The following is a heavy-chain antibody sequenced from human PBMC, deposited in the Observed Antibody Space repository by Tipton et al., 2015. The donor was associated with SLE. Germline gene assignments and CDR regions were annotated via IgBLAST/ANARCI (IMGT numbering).Heavy chain of an antibody. J-gene: IGHJ6*02. D-gene: IGHD5-24*01. CDR2: IWYDGSNK. Sequence: SLRLSCAASGFTFSSYAMHWVRQAPGKGLEWVAIIWYDGSNKYYADSVKGRFTISRDNSKNTLYLQMNSLRAEDTAVYYCARGDRWLQSPYYYDMDVWGQGTTVTVSS. V-gene: IGHV3-33*01. CDR1: GFTFSSYA. CDR3: ARGDRWLQSPYYYDMDV.